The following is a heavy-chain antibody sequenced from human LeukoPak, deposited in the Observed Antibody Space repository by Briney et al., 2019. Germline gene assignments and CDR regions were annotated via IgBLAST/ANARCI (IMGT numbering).Heavy chain of an antibody. J-gene: IGHJ4*02. CDR3: ARDRGASTLIDFDF. Sequence: ASVKVSCKTSGYTFTGYYIHWVRHAPGQGLEWMGGINPNSGGTDFAQNFQSRVTMTRDTSITTAYMELSRLRSDGTAVYYCARDRGASTLIDFDFWGQGTLVTVSS. CDR2: INPNSGGT. CDR1: GYTFTGYY. V-gene: IGHV1-2*02. D-gene: IGHD2-15*01.